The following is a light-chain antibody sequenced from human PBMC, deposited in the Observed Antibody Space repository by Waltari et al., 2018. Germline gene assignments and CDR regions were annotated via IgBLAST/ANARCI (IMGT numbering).Light chain of an antibody. J-gene: IGKJ1*01. V-gene: IGKV1-5*01. CDR1: HSISNW. CDR3: QQYDTYWT. CDR2: DAS. Sequence: DIQMTQSPSTLSASVGDRVTITCRASHSISNWLAWYQQKPGKAPKLLIYDASSLERGVPSRFSGSASGTEFTLTISSLQPDDFATYYCQQYDTYWTFGQGTKVELK.